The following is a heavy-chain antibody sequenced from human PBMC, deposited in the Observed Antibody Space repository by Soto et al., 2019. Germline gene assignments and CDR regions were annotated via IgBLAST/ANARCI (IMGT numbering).Heavy chain of an antibody. CDR3: ESETKYDFWCGYGAFDI. CDR1: GGTFSSYA. J-gene: IGHJ3*02. V-gene: IGHV1-69*01. CDR2: IIPIFGTA. D-gene: IGHD3-3*01. Sequence: QVQLVQSGAEVKKPVSSVKVSCKASGGTFSSYAISWVRQAPGQGLEWMGGIIPIFGTANYAQKFQGRVTITADESTSTAYMELSSLRSEDTAVYYCESETKYDFWCGYGAFDIWGQGTMVTVSS.